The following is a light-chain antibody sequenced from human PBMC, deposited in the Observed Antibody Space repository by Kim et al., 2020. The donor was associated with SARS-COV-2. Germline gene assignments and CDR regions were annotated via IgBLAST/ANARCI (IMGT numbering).Light chain of an antibody. CDR2: GAS. CDR1: QSVSSN. CDR3: QQYNNLLST. J-gene: IGKJ1*01. Sequence: EIVMTQSPATLSVSPGERATLSCRASQSVSSNLAWYQQKPGQAPRLLIYGASTRATGIPARFSGSGSGTEFTLTISSLQSEDFAVYYCQQYNNLLSTFGQGTKVEIK. V-gene: IGKV3-15*01.